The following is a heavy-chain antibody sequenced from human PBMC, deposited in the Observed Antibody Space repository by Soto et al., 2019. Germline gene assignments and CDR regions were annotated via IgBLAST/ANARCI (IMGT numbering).Heavy chain of an antibody. J-gene: IGHJ5*02. D-gene: IGHD3-22*01. CDR2: ISYDGSNK. CDR3: ARDTYYYDSSGYERYNWFDP. V-gene: IGHV3-30-3*01. CDR1: GFTFSSYA. Sequence: LRLSCAASGFTFSSYAMHWVRQAPGKGLEWVAVISYDGSNKYYADSVKGRFTISRDNSKNTLYLQMNSLRAEDTAVYYCARDTYYYDSSGYERYNWFDPWGQGTLVTVSS.